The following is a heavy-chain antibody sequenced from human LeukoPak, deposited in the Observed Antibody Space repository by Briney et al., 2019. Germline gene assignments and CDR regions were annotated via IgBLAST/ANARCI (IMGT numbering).Heavy chain of an antibody. V-gene: IGHV3-30*18. Sequence: PGGSLRLSCAASGFTFSSAGMNWVRQAPGKRLEWVAFILYDGNDQYYADSVKGRFTISRDNPKNTVYLQMNSLSTEDTAIYYCAKDHSHPHVRSGSCSNFCDYWGQGTLVAVSS. CDR2: ILYDGNDQ. CDR1: GFTFSSAG. J-gene: IGHJ4*02. D-gene: IGHD6-13*01. CDR3: AKDHSHPHVRSGSCSNFCDY.